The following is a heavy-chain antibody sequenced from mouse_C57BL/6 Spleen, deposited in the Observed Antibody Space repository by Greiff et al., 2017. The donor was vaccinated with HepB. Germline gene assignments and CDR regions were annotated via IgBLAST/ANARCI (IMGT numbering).Heavy chain of an antibody. J-gene: IGHJ3*01. Sequence: VQLQQSGAELVKPGASVKLSCKASGYTFTSYWMQWVKQRPGQGLEWIGEIDPSDSYTNYNQKFKGKATLTVDTSSSTAYMQLSSLTSEDSAVYYCARRGYGNYGGFAYWGQGTLVTVSA. D-gene: IGHD2-10*02. V-gene: IGHV1-50*01. CDR2: IDPSDSYT. CDR3: ARRGYGNYGGFAY. CDR1: GYTFTSYW.